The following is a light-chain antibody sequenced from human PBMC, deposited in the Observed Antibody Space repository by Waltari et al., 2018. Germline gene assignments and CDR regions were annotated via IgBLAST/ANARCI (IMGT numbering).Light chain of an antibody. CDR2: KVS. CDR1: QSLVYSDGNTY. J-gene: IGKJ2*01. V-gene: IGKV2-30*01. CDR3: MQGTHWPPVYT. Sequence: VVLTQFPLSLPVTLGPPAPISCRSRQSLVYSDGNTYLNWYQQTPGQSPRRLIYKVSSRDSGVPDRFSGSGSGTDFILKISRVEAEDVGVYYCMQGTHWPPVYTFGQGTKLEIK.